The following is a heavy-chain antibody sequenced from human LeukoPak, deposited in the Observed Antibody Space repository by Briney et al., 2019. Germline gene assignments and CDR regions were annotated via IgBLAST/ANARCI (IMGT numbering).Heavy chain of an antibody. J-gene: IGHJ4*02. CDR2: IYSGGST. V-gene: IGHV3-66*02. CDR1: GFTVSSNY. D-gene: IGHD6-13*01. CDR3: ARGLAAAGRRGVDY. Sequence: GGSLRLSCAASGFTVSSNYMSWVRQAPGKGLEWVSVIYSGGSTYYADYVKGRFTISRDNSKNTLYLQMNSLRAEDTAVYYCARGLAAAGRRGVDYWGQGTLVTVSS.